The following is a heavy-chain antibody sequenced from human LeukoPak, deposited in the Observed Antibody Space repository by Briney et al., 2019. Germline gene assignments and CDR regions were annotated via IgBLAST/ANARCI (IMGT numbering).Heavy chain of an antibody. J-gene: IGHJ4*02. CDR3: AKDGYSNYFFFDY. D-gene: IGHD4-11*01. Sequence: GGSLRLSCAASGFTFSSYGMHWVRQAPGKGLEWVAFIRYDGSNKYYADSVKGRFTISRDNSKNTLYLQMNSLRAEDTAVYYCAKDGYSNYFFFDYWGQGTLVTVSS. V-gene: IGHV3-30*02. CDR2: IRYDGSNK. CDR1: GFTFSSYG.